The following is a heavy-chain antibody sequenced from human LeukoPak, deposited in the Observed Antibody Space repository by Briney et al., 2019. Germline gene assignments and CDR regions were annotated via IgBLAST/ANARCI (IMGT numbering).Heavy chain of an antibody. CDR2: ISVYNGNT. D-gene: IGHD6-19*01. Sequence: AASVKVSCKASGYTFTSYGISWVRQAPGQGLEWMGWISVYNGNTNYAQNLQGRVTTTTDTSTSTAYMELRSLRSDDTAGYYCARDHLAVVGRDPPTDYWGQGTLVTVSS. CDR3: ARDHLAVVGRDPPTDY. J-gene: IGHJ4*02. CDR1: GYTFTSYG. V-gene: IGHV1-18*01.